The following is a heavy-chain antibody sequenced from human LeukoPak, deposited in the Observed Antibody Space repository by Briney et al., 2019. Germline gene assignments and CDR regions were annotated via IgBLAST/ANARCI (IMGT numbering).Heavy chain of an antibody. V-gene: IGHV3-7*04. CDR2: IKQDDSEK. Sequence: PGGSLRLSCAASGFTFTNNWMSWGRQAPGKGLEWVADIKQDDSEKYYVGSVKGRFTISRDNAKNSVYLQMSSLRAEDTAVYYCARGRAIDIWGRGTMVTVSS. J-gene: IGHJ3*02. CDR3: ARGRAIDI. CDR1: GFTFTNNW.